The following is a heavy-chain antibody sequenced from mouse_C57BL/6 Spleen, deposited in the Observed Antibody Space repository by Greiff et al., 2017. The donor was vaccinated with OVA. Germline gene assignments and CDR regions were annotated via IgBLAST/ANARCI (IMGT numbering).Heavy chain of an antibody. CDR1: GYAFSRSW. J-gene: IGHJ2*01. Sequence: VQLKQSGPELVKPGASVKISCKASGYAFSRSWMNWVKQRPGKGLEWIGRIYPGDGDTNYNGKFKGKATLTADKYPSTAYMQLTSLTSEAAAVYVCASPGGDSSGFDYWGQGTTLTVSS. D-gene: IGHD3-2*02. V-gene: IGHV1-82*01. CDR3: ASPGGDSSGFDY. CDR2: IYPGDGDT.